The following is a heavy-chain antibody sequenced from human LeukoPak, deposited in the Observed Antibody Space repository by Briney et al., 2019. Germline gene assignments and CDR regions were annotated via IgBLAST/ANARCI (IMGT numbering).Heavy chain of an antibody. Sequence: SETLSLTCTVSGGSISSYYWSWIRQPAGKGLEWIGRIYTSGSTNYNASLKSRVSMSVDTSKNPFSLKLSSVTAADTAVFYCAREDSGSYREFDYWGQGTLVPVSS. CDR3: AREDSGSYREFDY. J-gene: IGHJ4*02. V-gene: IGHV4-4*07. CDR1: GGSISSYY. D-gene: IGHD1-26*01. CDR2: IYTSGST.